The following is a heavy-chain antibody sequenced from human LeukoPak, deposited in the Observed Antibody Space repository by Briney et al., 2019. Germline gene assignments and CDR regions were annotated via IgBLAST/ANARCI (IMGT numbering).Heavy chain of an antibody. D-gene: IGHD3-9*01. CDR2: INHSGST. CDR1: VGSFSGYY. J-gene: IGHJ6*02. V-gene: IGHV4-34*01. Sequence: SETLSLTCAVYVGSFSGYYWSGIRQPPGKGRGWIGEINHSGSTNYNPSLKSRVTISVDTSKNQFSLKLSSVTAADTAVYYCAGSFLTGYYTRYYYYGMDVWGQGTTVTVSS. CDR3: AGSFLTGYYTRYYYYGMDV.